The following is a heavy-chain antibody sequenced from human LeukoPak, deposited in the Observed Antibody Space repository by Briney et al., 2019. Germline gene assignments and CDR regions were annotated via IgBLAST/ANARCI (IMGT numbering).Heavy chain of an antibody. V-gene: IGHV3-11*01. CDR3: ARGLLRDGYNYRAFDI. CDR1: GFTFSDYY. D-gene: IGHD5-24*01. J-gene: IGHJ3*02. Sequence: GGSLRLSCAASGFTFSDYYMSWIRQAPGKGLEWVSYISSSGSTIYYADSVKGRFTISRDNAKNSLYLQMTSVRAEDTAVYYCARGLLRDGYNYRAFDIWAQGTMVTVSS. CDR2: ISSSGSTI.